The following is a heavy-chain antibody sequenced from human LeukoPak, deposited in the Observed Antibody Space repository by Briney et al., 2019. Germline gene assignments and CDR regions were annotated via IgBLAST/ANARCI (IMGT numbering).Heavy chain of an antibody. V-gene: IGHV4-39*07. J-gene: IGHJ4*02. CDR3: ARGVARSSKFHFSYYFDY. Sequence: SETLSLICTVSGGSISSSSYYWGWIRQPPGKGLEWIGSIYHSGSTYYNPSLKSRVTISVDTSKNQFSLKLSSVTAADTAVYYCARGVARSSKFHFSYYFDYWGQGTLVTVSS. CDR1: GGSISSSSYY. D-gene: IGHD6-6*01. CDR2: IYHSGST.